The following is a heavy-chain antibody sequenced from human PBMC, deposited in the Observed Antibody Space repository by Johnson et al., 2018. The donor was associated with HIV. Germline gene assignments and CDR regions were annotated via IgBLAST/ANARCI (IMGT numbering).Heavy chain of an antibody. CDR3: ARAPGKDYGGNSGGFNV. Sequence: QVQLVESGGGVVQPGRSLRLSCVASGFTFSTYAMLWVRQAPGKGLEWVAVISYDGNNEYYAHSVKGRFTISRDNSNSTLYLQMNSLRGEDTAMYYCARAPGKDYGGNSGGFNVLGHGTLVTVSS. CDR2: ISYDGNNE. D-gene: IGHD4-23*01. V-gene: IGHV3-33*08. CDR1: GFTFSTYA. J-gene: IGHJ3*01.